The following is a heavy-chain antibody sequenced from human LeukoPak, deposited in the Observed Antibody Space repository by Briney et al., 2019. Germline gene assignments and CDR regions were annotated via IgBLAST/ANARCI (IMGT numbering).Heavy chain of an antibody. CDR3: ARDHGDSSGYTPSAYYYYGMDV. CDR2: IIPIFGTA. V-gene: IGHV1-69*13. J-gene: IGHJ6*02. Sequence: SVKVSCKASGGTFISYAISWVRQAPGQGLEWMGGIIPIFGTANYAQKFQGRVTITADESTSTAYMELSSLRSEDTAVYYCARDHGDSSGYTPSAYYYYGMDVWGQGTTVTVSS. D-gene: IGHD3-22*01. CDR1: GGTFISYA.